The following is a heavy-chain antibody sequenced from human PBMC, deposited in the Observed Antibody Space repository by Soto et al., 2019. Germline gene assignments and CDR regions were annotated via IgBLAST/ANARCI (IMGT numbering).Heavy chain of an antibody. D-gene: IGHD3-9*01. V-gene: IGHV1-69*06. CDR1: GGTFTNYV. J-gene: IGHJ5*02. CDR2: IIAMFGTT. Sequence: SAEVSCKASGGTFTNYVFGWVRQAPGQGPERMGTIIAMFGTTNYAAKFQSRVTITADKSTSSVYLELTSLRFDDSAVYYCARGFCGPTTCYIGRGDNWFDPWGPGTLVTVSS. CDR3: ARGFCGPTTCYIGRGDNWFDP.